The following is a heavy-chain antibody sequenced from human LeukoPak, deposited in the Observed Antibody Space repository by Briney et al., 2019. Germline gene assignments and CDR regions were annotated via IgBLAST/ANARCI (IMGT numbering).Heavy chain of an antibody. V-gene: IGHV4-59*01. CDR3: ARAGYSSGWLDY. J-gene: IGHJ4*02. D-gene: IGHD6-19*01. Sequence: SETLSLTCTVSGGSISSYYWSWIRQPPGKGLEWIGYIYYSGSTNYNPSLKSRVTISVDTPKNQFSLKLSSVTAADTAVYYCARAGYSSGWLDYWGQGTLVTVSS. CDR1: GGSISSYY. CDR2: IYYSGST.